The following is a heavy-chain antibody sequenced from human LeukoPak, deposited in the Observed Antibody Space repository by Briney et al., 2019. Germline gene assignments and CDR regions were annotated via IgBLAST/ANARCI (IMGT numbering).Heavy chain of an antibody. J-gene: IGHJ4*02. Sequence: GGSLRLSCEASGFIVSSNYMIWVRRAPGKGLEWVSVIYPDGSTNYADSVKGRFTISRDNSKNTLYLQMNSLRAEDTAVYYCGRARYSTSSGIDYWGQGTLVTVSS. V-gene: IGHV3-53*01. CDR2: IYPDGST. CDR1: GFIVSSNY. CDR3: GRARYSTSSGIDY. D-gene: IGHD6-6*01.